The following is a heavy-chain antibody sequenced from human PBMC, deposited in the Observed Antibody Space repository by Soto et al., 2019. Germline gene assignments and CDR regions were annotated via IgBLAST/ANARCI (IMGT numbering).Heavy chain of an antibody. D-gene: IGHD5-18*01. V-gene: IGHV4-39*01. J-gene: IGHJ6*02. Sequence: QLQLQESGPGLVKPSETLSLTCTVSGGSISSSSYYWGWIRQPPGKGLEWIGSIYYSGSTYYNPSLKSRVTISVDTSKNQFSLKLSSVTAADTAVYYCARRGYSYGYVYYYGMDVWGQGTTVTVSS. CDR1: GGSISSSSYY. CDR3: ARRGYSYGYVYYYGMDV. CDR2: IYYSGST.